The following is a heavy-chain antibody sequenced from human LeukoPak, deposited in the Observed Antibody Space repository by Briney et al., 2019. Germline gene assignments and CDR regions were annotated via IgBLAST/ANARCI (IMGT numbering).Heavy chain of an antibody. D-gene: IGHD3-22*01. CDR2: IRAYNGNT. J-gene: IGHJ4*02. CDR3: ARVPSRPNSYYYDSSGYFDY. V-gene: IGHV1-18*01. CDR1: GYSVTSYG. Sequence: ASVKVSCKASGYSVTSYGISWVRQAPGQGSEWVGWIRAYNGNTNYAQKLQGRVTMTTDTSTSTAYMELRSLRSDDTAVYYCARVPSRPNSYYYDSSGYFDYWGQGTLVTVSS.